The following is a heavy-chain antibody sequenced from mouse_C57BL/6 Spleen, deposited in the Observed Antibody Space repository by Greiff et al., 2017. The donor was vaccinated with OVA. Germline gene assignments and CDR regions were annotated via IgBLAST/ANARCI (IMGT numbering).Heavy chain of an antibody. CDR3: AREEGLRRGFAY. Sequence: VQLQQPGAELVKPGASVKMSCKASGYTFTSYWITWVKQRPGQGLEWIGDIYPGSGSTNYNEKFKSKATLTVDTSSSTAYMQLSSLTSEDSAVYYCAREEGLRRGFAYWGQVTLVTVSA. V-gene: IGHV1-55*01. J-gene: IGHJ3*01. CDR2: IYPGSGST. D-gene: IGHD2-4*01. CDR1: GYTFTSYW.